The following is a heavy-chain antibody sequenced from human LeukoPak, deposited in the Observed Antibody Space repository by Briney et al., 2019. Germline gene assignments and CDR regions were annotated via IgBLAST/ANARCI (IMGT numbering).Heavy chain of an antibody. V-gene: IGHV3-73*01. CDR3: TRHWDDYDILTGYYLLGVSSHYGMDV. CDR2: IRSKANSYAT. D-gene: IGHD3-9*01. CDR1: GFTFKTYS. J-gene: IGHJ6*02. Sequence: GGSLRLSCVVSGFTFKTYSMNWVRQAPGKGLEWVGRIRSKANSYATAYAASVKGRFTISRDDSKNTAYLQMNSLKTEDTAVYYCTRHWDDYDILTGYYLLGVSSHYGMDVWGQGTTVTVSS.